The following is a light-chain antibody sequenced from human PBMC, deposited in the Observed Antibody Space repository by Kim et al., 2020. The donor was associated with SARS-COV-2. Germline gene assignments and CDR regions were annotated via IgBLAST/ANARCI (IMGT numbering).Light chain of an antibody. CDR1: KLGDKY. J-gene: IGLJ3*02. CDR2: QDS. V-gene: IGLV3-1*01. CDR3: QAWDSSTVWV. Sequence: SYELTQPPSVSVSPGQTASITCSGDKLGDKYACWYQQKPGQSPVVVIYQDSKRPSGIPERFSGSNSWNTATLTISGTQAMDEADYYCQAWDSSTVWVFGGGTQLTVL.